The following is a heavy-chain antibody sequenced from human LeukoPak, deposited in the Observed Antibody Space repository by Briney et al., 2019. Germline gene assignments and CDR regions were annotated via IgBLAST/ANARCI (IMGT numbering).Heavy chain of an antibody. CDR3: ARDSYNWNVDAFDP. CDR2: IYYSGST. Sequence: PSETLSLTCTVSGGSISSSSYYWGWIRQPPGKGLEWIGTIYYSGSTYCTPSLKSRVSISLDTSKNQFSLKLTSVTAADTAIYYCARDSYNWNVDAFDPWGQGTLVTVSS. CDR1: GGSISSSSYY. D-gene: IGHD1-20*01. V-gene: IGHV4-39*07. J-gene: IGHJ5*02.